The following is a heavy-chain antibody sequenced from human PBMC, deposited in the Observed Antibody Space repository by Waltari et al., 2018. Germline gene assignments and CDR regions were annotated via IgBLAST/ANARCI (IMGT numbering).Heavy chain of an antibody. Sequence: QVQLVQSGAEVKKPGASVKLSCKTSEYTFTSSYIHWGRQAPGQGLEWMGIINPSGGSTIYAQKFQGRVTMTRDTSTSTVYMELSSLRSEDTAVYYCALDTGALWMDVWGQGTTVTVSS. D-gene: IGHD2-21*01. J-gene: IGHJ6*02. V-gene: IGHV1-46*01. CDR2: INPSGGST. CDR1: EYTFTSSY. CDR3: ALDTGALWMDV.